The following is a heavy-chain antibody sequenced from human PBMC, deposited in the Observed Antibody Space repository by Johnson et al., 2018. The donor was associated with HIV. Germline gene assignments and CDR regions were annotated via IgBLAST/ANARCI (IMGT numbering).Heavy chain of an antibody. CDR3: ARGGLPMLVGAGESAFDI. Sequence: VKLVESGGGLVQPGGSLRLSCAASGFTFSSYWMSWVRQAPGKGLEWVANIKQDGSEKYYVDSVTGRFTISRDNAKNTLYLQMNSLRAEETAVYYCARGGLPMLVGAGESAFDIWGQGTMVTVSS. D-gene: IGHD1-26*01. J-gene: IGHJ3*02. V-gene: IGHV3-7*01. CDR2: IKQDGSEK. CDR1: GFTFSSYW.